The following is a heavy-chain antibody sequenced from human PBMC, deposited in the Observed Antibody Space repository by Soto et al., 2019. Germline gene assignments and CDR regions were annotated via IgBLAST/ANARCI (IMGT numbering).Heavy chain of an antibody. CDR1: GGTISRCC. CDR3: ARDLWGYCGTDCYPMDV. Sequence: PSETMYITITVSGGTISRCCWSWIRKNTGKGLEWIGYMYNTGSTVYNPSFKSRVTISVDTSKNQFSLKLNSVTAAGTAVYYCARDLWGYCGTDCYPMDVWGQGTTVTVSS. D-gene: IGHD2-21*02. J-gene: IGHJ6*02. V-gene: IGHV4-59*01. CDR2: MYNTGST.